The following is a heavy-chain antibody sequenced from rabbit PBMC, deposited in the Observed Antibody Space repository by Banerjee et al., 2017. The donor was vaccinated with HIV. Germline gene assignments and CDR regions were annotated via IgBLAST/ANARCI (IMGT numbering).Heavy chain of an antibody. V-gene: IGHV1S45*01. J-gene: IGHJ4*01. CDR2: INTSSGST. D-gene: IGHD2-1*01. CDR1: GFSFSNKYV. Sequence: QEQLEESGGDLVKPEGSLTLTCTASGFSFSNKYVMCWVRQAPGKGLEWIACINTSSGSTVYATWAKGRFTISKTSSTTVTLQMTSLTAADTATYFCARVVPDDYGDYVGYFNLWGPGTLVTVS. CDR3: ARVVPDDYGDYVGYFNL.